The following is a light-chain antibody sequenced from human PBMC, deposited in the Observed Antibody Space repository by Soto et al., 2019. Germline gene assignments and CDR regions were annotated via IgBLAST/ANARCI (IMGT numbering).Light chain of an antibody. CDR3: SSYISIRPYV. J-gene: IGLJ1*01. CDR1: SSDVGGFRY. CDR2: EVN. Sequence: QSALTQPAAVSGSPGQSITISCTGTSSDVGGFRYVSWFQQHPGKAPKLLIYEVNNRPSGVSNRFSGSKSGNTASLTISGLQAEDEAEYYCSSYISIRPYVFGTGTKLTV. V-gene: IGLV2-14*01.